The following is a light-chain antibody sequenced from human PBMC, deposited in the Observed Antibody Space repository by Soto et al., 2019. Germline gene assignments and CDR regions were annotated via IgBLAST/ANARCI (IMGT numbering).Light chain of an antibody. CDR2: DVI. CDR3: CSYAGSYSYV. V-gene: IGLV2-11*01. Sequence: QSALTQPRSVSGSPGQSVTISCTGTSSAVGNYNYVSWYQQHPGKAPKLMIYDVIKRPSGVPDRFSGTKSGNTASLTISGLQPEDEADYYCCSYAGSYSYVFGTGTKLTVL. J-gene: IGLJ1*01. CDR1: SSAVGNYNY.